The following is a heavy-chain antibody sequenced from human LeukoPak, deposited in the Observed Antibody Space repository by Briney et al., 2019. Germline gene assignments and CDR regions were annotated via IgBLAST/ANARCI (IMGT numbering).Heavy chain of an antibody. J-gene: IGHJ5*02. CDR2: ISWNSAGI. CDR1: GFTFDDYA. V-gene: IGHV3-9*01. CDR3: ARDREVAYYYDSSGYFWFDP. D-gene: IGHD3-22*01. Sequence: QPGRSLRLSCAASGFTFDDYAMHWVRQAPGKGLEWVSSISWNSAGIGYADSVKGRFTISRDNAKNSLYLQMNSLRAEDTAVYYCARDREVAYYYDSSGYFWFDPWGQGTLVTVSS.